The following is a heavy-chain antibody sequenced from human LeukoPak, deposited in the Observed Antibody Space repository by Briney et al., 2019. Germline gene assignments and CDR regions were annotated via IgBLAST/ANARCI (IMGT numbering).Heavy chain of an antibody. Sequence: ASVKVSCKASGYTFTSYDINWVRQATGQGLEWMGWMNPNSGGTNYAQKFQGRVTMTRDTSISTAYMELSRLRSDDTAVYYCARTPSRGSGSYWGQGTLVTVSS. CDR2: MNPNSGGT. CDR3: ARTPSRGSGSY. V-gene: IGHV1-2*02. CDR1: GYTFTSYD. J-gene: IGHJ4*02. D-gene: IGHD3-10*01.